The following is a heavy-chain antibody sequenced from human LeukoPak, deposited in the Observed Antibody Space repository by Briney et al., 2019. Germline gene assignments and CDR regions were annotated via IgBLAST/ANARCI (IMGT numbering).Heavy chain of an antibody. CDR3: ARHSRYSSGWYRDY. CDR2: IYPGDSDT. Sequence: GESLKISCQVSGYSLTNNWIGWVRQVPGKGLEWMGLIYPGDSDTRYSPSFQGQVTISADKSVSTAYLQWSSLKASDTAMYYCARHSRYSSGWYRDYWGQGTLVTVSS. D-gene: IGHD6-19*01. CDR1: GYSLTNNW. J-gene: IGHJ4*02. V-gene: IGHV5-51*01.